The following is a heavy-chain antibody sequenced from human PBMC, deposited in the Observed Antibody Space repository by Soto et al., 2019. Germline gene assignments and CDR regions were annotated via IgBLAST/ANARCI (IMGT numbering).Heavy chain of an antibody. CDR3: ARDGVLRFLEWLATQNAFDI. CDR2: IYHSGST. D-gene: IGHD3-3*01. Sequence: PSETLSLTCAVSGYSIISGHYWGWIRQPPGKGLEWIGSIYHSGSTYYNPSLKSRVSISVDTSKDDFSLKLNSVTAADTAVYYCARDGVLRFLEWLATQNAFDIWGQGTMVTVSS. J-gene: IGHJ3*02. V-gene: IGHV4-38-2*02. CDR1: GYSIISGHY.